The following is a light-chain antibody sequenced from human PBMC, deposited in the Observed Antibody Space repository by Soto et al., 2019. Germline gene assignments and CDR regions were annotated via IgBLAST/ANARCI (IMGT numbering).Light chain of an antibody. CDR2: DVS. CDR1: DNDIGTYNL. Sequence: SVLTQPASVCGSTGQSITISCNGTDNDIGTYNLVSWYQQCPGTAPKVIIFDVSSRPSGVSSRFSGSKSGNTASLTISALQAEDEADYYCCSYGGSRPYVFGTGTKVTVL. CDR3: CSYGGSRPYV. V-gene: IGLV2-23*02. J-gene: IGLJ1*01.